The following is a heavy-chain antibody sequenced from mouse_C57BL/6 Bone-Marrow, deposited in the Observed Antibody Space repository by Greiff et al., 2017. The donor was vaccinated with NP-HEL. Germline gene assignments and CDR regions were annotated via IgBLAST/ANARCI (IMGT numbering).Heavy chain of an antibody. CDR2: IYPGGGYT. CDR1: GYTFTNYW. Sequence: VKLVESGAELVRPGTSVKMSCKASGYTFTNYWIGWAKQRPGHGLEWIGDIYPGGGYTNYNEKFKGKATLTADKSSSTAYMQFSSLTSEDSAIYYCARSYYGSSYYYAMDYWGQGTSVTVSS. V-gene: IGHV1-63*01. D-gene: IGHD1-1*01. CDR3: ARSYYGSSYYYAMDY. J-gene: IGHJ4*01.